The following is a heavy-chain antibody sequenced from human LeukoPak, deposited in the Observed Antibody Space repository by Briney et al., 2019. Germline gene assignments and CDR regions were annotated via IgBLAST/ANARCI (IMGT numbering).Heavy chain of an antibody. Sequence: GGSPRLSCAASGFTFSSYSMNWVRQAPGKGLEWVSSISSSSSYIYYADSVKGRFTISRDNAKNSLYLQMNSLRAEDTAVYYCQGGLLRFLEWDPYYFDYWGQGTLVTVSS. CDR3: QGGLLRFLEWDPYYFDY. V-gene: IGHV3-21*01. CDR2: ISSSSSYI. D-gene: IGHD3-3*01. CDR1: GFTFSSYS. J-gene: IGHJ4*02.